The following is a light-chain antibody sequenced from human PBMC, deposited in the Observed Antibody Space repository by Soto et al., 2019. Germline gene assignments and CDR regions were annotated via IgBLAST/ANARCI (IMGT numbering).Light chain of an antibody. CDR3: LRYIAFSQA. J-gene: IGKJ1*01. CDR1: QSMNSW. Sequence: DIQLTQSPSTLSASVGGRVTITCRASQSMNSWLAWYQQKPGEAPKVLIYDASSLGNGVPSRFSGSGSGTEFTLTIGSLQPEDFATYYCLRYIAFSQAFGQGTKV. CDR2: DAS. V-gene: IGKV1-5*01.